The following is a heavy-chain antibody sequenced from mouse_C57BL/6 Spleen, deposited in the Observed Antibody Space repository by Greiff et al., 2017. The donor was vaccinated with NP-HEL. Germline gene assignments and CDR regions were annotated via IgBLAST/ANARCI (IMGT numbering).Heavy chain of an antibody. J-gene: IGHJ4*01. CDR1: GFSLTSYG. CDR3: AKEDYYGRAMDY. V-gene: IGHV2-5*01. Sequence: VQLVESGPGLVQPSQSLSITCTVSGFSLTSYGVHWVRQSPGKGLEWLGVIWRGGSTDYNAAFMSRLSITKDNSKSQVFFKMNSLQADDTAIYYCAKEDYYGRAMDYWGQGTSVTVSS. CDR2: IWRGGST. D-gene: IGHD1-1*01.